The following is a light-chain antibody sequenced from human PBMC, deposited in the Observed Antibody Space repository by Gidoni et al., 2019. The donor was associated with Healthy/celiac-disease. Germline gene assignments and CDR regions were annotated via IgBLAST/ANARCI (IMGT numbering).Light chain of an antibody. CDR1: QSGRSSY. CDR2: AAS. V-gene: IGKV3-20*01. Sequence: EIVLTQSPDTLSLSPVEKATLSCRARQSGRSSYLAWYQQKPGQAPRLLIYAASSRATGIPDRFSGSGSGTDFTLTISRLEPEDFAVYYCQQYGSSPWTFGQGTKVEIK. J-gene: IGKJ1*01. CDR3: QQYGSSPWT.